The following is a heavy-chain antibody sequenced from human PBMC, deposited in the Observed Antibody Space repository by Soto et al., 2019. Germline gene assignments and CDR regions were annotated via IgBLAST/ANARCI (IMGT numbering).Heavy chain of an antibody. CDR3: ARGGPEWLVRWFDP. CDR1: GSTFSSYA. Sequence: QVQLVQSGAEVKKPGSSVKVSCKASGSTFSSYAISWVRQAPGQGLEWMGGIIPIFGTANYAQKFQGRVTITADESTSTAYMELSSLRSEDTAVYYCARGGPEWLVRWFDPWGQGTLVTVSS. CDR2: IIPIFGTA. J-gene: IGHJ5*02. D-gene: IGHD6-19*01. V-gene: IGHV1-69*01.